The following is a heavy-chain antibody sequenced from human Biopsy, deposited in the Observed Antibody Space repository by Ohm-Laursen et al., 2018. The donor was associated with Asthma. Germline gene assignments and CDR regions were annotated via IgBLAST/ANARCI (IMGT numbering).Heavy chain of an antibody. J-gene: IGHJ4*02. V-gene: IGHV1-69*01. D-gene: IGHD2-2*01. Sequence: SSVKVSCKSLGGTFNTYVIGWVRQAPGQGPEWMGGVNPVFGTTTYPQKFQDRVTITADDSTSTVYMELSSLRSEDTAVYYCARKAGSCISRTCYSLDFWGQGTLVTVSS. CDR3: ARKAGSCISRTCYSLDF. CDR2: VNPVFGTT. CDR1: GGTFNTYV.